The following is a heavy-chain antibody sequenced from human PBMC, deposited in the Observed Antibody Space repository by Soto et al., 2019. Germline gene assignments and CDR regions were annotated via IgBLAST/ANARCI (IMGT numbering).Heavy chain of an antibody. Sequence: SQILCLSCSVAEGSIGGYGGRWIRQPPGKGLEWIGYIYYSGSTNYNPSLKSRVTISVDTSKNQFSLKLSSVTAADTAVYYCARVMSGQDRMTWGAFDIWGQGTMVTVSS. D-gene: IGHD3-16*01. CDR2: IYYSGST. CDR1: EGSIGGYG. J-gene: IGHJ3*02. CDR3: ARVMSGQDRMTWGAFDI. V-gene: IGHV4-59*01.